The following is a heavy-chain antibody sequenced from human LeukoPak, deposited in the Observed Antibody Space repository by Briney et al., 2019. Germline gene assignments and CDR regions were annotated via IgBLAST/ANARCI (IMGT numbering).Heavy chain of an antibody. Sequence: GGSLRLSCAASGFTFDDYAMHWVRQAPGKGLEWVSGISWNSGSIGYADSVKGRFTISGDNAKNSLYLQMNSLRAEDTALYYCAKSPIRYSSSWYTSRFDYWGQGTLVTVSS. J-gene: IGHJ4*02. CDR2: ISWNSGSI. D-gene: IGHD6-13*01. CDR1: GFTFDDYA. CDR3: AKSPIRYSSSWYTSRFDY. V-gene: IGHV3-9*01.